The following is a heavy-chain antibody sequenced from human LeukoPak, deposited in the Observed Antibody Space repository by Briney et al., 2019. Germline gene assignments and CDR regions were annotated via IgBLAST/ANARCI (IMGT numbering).Heavy chain of an antibody. D-gene: IGHD6-13*01. Sequence: ASVKVSCKASGYTFTSYAMHWVRQAPGQRLEWMGWINAGNGNTKYSQKFQGRVTITRNTSISTAYMELSSLRSEDTAVYYCATGGSRSAAGYYWGQGTLVTVSS. V-gene: IGHV1-3*01. J-gene: IGHJ4*02. CDR1: GYTFTSYA. CDR3: ATGGSRSAAGYY. CDR2: INAGNGNT.